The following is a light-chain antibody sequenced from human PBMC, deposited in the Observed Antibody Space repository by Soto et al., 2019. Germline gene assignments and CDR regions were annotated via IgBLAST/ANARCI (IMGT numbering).Light chain of an antibody. V-gene: IGKV1-5*01. J-gene: IGKJ1*01. CDR2: DAS. Sequence: DIQMTQSPSTLSASVADRVPITCRASQSISNRLAWYQQKPGKAPKVLIYDASSLESGVPSRFSGSGSGTEFALTISSLQPDDFAAYCCQHYGSMGTFGQGTKVDIK. CDR1: QSISNR. CDR3: QHYGSMGT.